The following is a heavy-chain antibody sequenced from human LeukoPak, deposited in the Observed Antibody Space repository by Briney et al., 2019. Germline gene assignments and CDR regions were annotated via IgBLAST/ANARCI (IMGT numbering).Heavy chain of an antibody. CDR2: INPNSGGT. J-gene: IGHJ4*02. V-gene: IGHV1-2*02. Sequence: AASVKVSCKASGYTFTGYYMHWVRQAPGQGLEWMGWINPNSGGTNYAQKFQGRVTMTRDTSISTAYMELSRLRSDDTAVYYCARVRTIWSGYYRDFDYWGQGTLVTVSS. CDR3: ARVRTIWSGYYRDFDY. CDR1: GYTFTGYY. D-gene: IGHD3-3*01.